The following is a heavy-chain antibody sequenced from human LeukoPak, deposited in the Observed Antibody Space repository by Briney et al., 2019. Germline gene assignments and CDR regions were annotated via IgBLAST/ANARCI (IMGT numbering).Heavy chain of an antibody. Sequence: SETLSLTCTVSGASFSSGDHYWNWIRQSPGKGLEWIGSIHPSGMLYNNPSLESRVTISIDTSKNQFSLNLNSVTAAETAVYFCSRGLDSRKLGYWGQGTLVTVSS. D-gene: IGHD3-22*01. V-gene: IGHV4-31*03. CDR3: SRGLDSRKLGY. CDR2: IHPSGML. CDR1: GASFSSGDHY. J-gene: IGHJ4*02.